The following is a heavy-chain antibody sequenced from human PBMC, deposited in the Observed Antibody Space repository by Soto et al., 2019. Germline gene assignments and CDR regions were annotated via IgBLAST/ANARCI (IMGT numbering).Heavy chain of an antibody. D-gene: IGHD5-18*01. CDR3: ARDVETAMDSYYSYGRDV. J-gene: IGHJ6*04. Sequence: ASVKVSCKASGYTFTSYGISWVRQAPGQGLEWMGWISAYNGNTNYAQKLQGRVTMTTDTSTSTAYMELRSLRSDDTAVYYCARDVETAMDSYYSYGRDVWGKGTTVTVSS. CDR1: GYTFTSYG. V-gene: IGHV1-18*01. CDR2: ISAYNGNT.